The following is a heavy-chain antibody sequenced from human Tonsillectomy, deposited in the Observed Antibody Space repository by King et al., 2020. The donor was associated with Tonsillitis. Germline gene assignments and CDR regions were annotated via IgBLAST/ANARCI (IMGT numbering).Heavy chain of an antibody. CDR2: IDPSDSYT. D-gene: IGHD2-2*01. CDR1: GYSFTSYW. CDR3: ARRDCRSTSCYFDY. J-gene: IGHJ4*02. V-gene: IGHV5-10-1*01. Sequence: QLVQSGAEVKKPGESLRISCKGSGYSFTSYWISWVRQMPGKGLGWMGRIDPSDSYTYFSPAFQGPVTIPADKSITTAYLQWSSLKASDTAMYYCARRDCRSTSCYFDYWGQGTLVTVSS.